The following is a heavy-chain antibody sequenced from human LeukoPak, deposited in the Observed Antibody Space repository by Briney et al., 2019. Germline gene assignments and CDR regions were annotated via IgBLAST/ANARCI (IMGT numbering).Heavy chain of an antibody. CDR2: ISSSGSTI. D-gene: IGHD2-15*01. J-gene: IGHJ5*02. Sequence: GGSLRLSCAASGFTFSSYEINWVRQAPGKGLEWVSYISSSGSTIYYADSVKGRFTISRDNAKNSLYLQMNSLRAEDTAVYYCARDPSYCSGGSCYQDWFDPWGQGTLVTVSS. V-gene: IGHV3-48*03. CDR3: ARDPSYCSGGSCYQDWFDP. CDR1: GFTFSSYE.